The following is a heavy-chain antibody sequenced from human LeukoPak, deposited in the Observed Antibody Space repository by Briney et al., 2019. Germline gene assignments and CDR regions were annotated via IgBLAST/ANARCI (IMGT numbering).Heavy chain of an antibody. Sequence: PGGSLRLSCAASGFTFSSYAMSWVRQAPGKGLEWVSAISGSGGSTYYADSVKGRFTISRDNSKNTLYLQMNSLRAEDTAVYYCAKDYRIVVVPAAILARRDLYYYYGMDVWGQGITVTVSS. J-gene: IGHJ6*02. CDR2: ISGSGGST. CDR1: GFTFSSYA. V-gene: IGHV3-23*01. CDR3: AKDYRIVVVPAAILARRDLYYYYGMDV. D-gene: IGHD2-2*02.